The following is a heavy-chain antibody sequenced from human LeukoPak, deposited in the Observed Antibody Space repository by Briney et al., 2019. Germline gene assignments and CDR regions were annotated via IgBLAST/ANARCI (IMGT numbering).Heavy chain of an antibody. CDR1: GGTFSSYA. CDR2: IIPIFGTA. J-gene: IGHJ4*02. V-gene: IGHV1-69*05. Sequence: SVKVSCKASGGTFSSYAISWVRQAPGQGLEWMGGIIPIFGTANYAQKFQGRVTITTDESTSTAYMELSSLRSEDTAVYYCAVSSGSYLSPDYWGQGTLVTGSS. CDR3: AVSSGSYLSPDY. D-gene: IGHD1-26*01.